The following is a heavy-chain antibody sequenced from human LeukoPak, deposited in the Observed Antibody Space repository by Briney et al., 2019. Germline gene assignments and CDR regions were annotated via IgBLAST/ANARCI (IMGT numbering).Heavy chain of an antibody. CDR3: ARHARREALRHSAFDI. Sequence: SETLSLTCTVSGGSISSTSYYWSWIRQPPGKGLEWIGSVYYSGTTYYNPSFRSRLTMSVDTSNNQFSLKLSSVTAADTAMYYCARHARREALRHSAFDIWGQGTMDTVSS. CDR1: GGSISSTSYY. V-gene: IGHV4-39*01. CDR2: VYYSGTT. J-gene: IGHJ3*02. D-gene: IGHD3-3*01.